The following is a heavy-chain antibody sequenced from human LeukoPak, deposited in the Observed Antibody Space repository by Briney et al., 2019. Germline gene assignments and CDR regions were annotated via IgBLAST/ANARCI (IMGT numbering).Heavy chain of an antibody. CDR1: GFTVSSNY. J-gene: IGHJ6*02. CDR2: IYSGGST. Sequence: GGSLRLSCAASGFTVSSNYMSWVCQAPGKGLEWVSVIYSGGSTYYADSVKGRFTISRDNSKNTLYLQMNSLRAEDTTVYYCARDSSYTGVSYYYYGMDVWGQGTTVTVSS. V-gene: IGHV3-66*01. D-gene: IGHD2-2*02. CDR3: ARDSSYTGVSYYYYGMDV.